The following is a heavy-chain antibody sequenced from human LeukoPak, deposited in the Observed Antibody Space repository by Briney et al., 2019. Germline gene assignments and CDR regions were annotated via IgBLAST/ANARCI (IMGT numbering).Heavy chain of an antibody. CDR1: GGSIDSTNY. CDR2: IYYSGST. D-gene: IGHD5-18*01. CDR3: ARHPPRYGYGMDV. J-gene: IGHJ6*02. V-gene: IGHV4-59*08. Sequence: PSETLSLTCGVSGGSIDSTNYWSWIRQPPGKGLEWIGYIYYSGSTNYNPSLKSRVTISVDTSKNQFSLKLSSVTAADTAVYYCARHPPRYGYGMDVWGQGTTVTVSS.